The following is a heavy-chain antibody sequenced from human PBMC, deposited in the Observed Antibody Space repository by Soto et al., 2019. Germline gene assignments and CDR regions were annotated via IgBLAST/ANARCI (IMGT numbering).Heavy chain of an antibody. Sequence: PSLTLSLTWTVEGGTCVDYYLSRISKTQGKGLEWIGEINHSGSTNYNPSLKSRVTISVDTSKNQFSLKLSSVTAADTAVYYCATQEVGGTYVYTFDPWGQGTLVTVSS. D-gene: IGHD1-26*01. J-gene: IGHJ5*02. CDR1: GGTCVDYY. CDR2: INHSGST. V-gene: IGHV4-34*08. CDR3: ATQEVGGTYVYTFDP.